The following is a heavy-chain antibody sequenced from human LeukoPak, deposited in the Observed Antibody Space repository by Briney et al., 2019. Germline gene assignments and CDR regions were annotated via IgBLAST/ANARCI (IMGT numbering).Heavy chain of an antibody. CDR3: PRVFSYYTYSFDY. Sequence: GGSLRLSCAGFGFTFRSYEMNWVRDAPGKGLEWISYISSTGSAIYYADSVKGRFTISRDNAKNSLYLQMNSLRAEDTAVYYCPRVFSYYTYSFDYWGQGTLVTVST. V-gene: IGHV3-48*03. D-gene: IGHD3-22*01. J-gene: IGHJ4*02. CDR1: GFTFRSYE. CDR2: ISSTGSAI.